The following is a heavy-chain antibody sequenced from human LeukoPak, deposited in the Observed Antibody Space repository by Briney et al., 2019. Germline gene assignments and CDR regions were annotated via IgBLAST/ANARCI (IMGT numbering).Heavy chain of an antibody. CDR1: GGSFXDXY. CDR3: ARIRGAHYGGKGVSDY. V-gene: IGHV4-34*01. CDR2: IKHSGST. J-gene: IGHJ4*02. Sequence: PSETLSLTCALYGGSFXDXYWSWIRQPPGXGXEWXXXIKHSGSTNYNPSLKSRVTIPVDTSKNQFSLKLSSGTAADTAVYYCARIRGAHYGGKGVSDYWGQGTLLTVSS. D-gene: IGHD4-23*01.